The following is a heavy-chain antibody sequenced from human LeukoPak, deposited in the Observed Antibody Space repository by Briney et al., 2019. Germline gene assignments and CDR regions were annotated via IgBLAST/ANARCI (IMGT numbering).Heavy chain of an antibody. CDR3: ARGLFGEQQLISYYYYYMDV. Sequence: GGSLRLSCAGSGFTFSSYAMSWVRQAPGQGLEWVSVISDSGDYTSYADSVRGRFTISRDNSRNTLYLQMISLRPEDTAVYYCARGLFGEQQLISYYYYYMDVWGKGTTVTVSS. D-gene: IGHD6-13*01. CDR2: ISDSGDYT. CDR1: GFTFSSYA. J-gene: IGHJ6*03. V-gene: IGHV3-23*01.